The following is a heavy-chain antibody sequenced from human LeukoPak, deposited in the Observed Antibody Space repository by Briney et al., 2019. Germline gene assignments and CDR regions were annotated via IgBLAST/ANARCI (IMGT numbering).Heavy chain of an antibody. CDR3: ARDRSIAVAGIDHFDY. V-gene: IGHV1-18*01. D-gene: IGHD6-19*01. CDR1: GYTFTSYG. J-gene: IGHJ4*02. Sequence: ASVKVSCKASGYTFTSYGISWVRQAPGQGLEWMGWISAYNGNTNYAQKLQGRVTMTTDTSTSTAYMELRSLRSDDTAVYYCARDRSIAVAGIDHFDYWGQGTLVTVSS. CDR2: ISAYNGNT.